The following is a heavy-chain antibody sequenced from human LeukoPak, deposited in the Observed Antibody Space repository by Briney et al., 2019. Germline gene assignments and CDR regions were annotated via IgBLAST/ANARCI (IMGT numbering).Heavy chain of an antibody. CDR2: IYYSGST. CDR3: ARGDLDILTGYPSRGGDV. J-gene: IGHJ6*02. CDR1: GGSISSYY. D-gene: IGHD3-9*01. Sequence: PSETLSLTCTVSGGSISSYYWSWIRQPPGKGLEWIGYIYYSGSTNYNPSPKSRVTISVDTSKNQFSLKLSSVTAADTAVYYCARGDLDILTGYPSRGGDVWGQGTTVTVSS. V-gene: IGHV4-59*01.